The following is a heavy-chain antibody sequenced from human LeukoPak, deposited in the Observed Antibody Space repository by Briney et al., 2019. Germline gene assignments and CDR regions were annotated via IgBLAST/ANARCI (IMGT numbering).Heavy chain of an antibody. V-gene: IGHV4-4*02. Sequence: SETLSLTCGVSGGSISSTNWWTWIRQPPGKLLEWIREIHLDGRTNYNPSLESRLTMSVDLSENHISLKLTSVTAADTAVYYCAREGGFYRPLDYTGQGTLVTVSS. J-gene: IGHJ4*02. CDR3: AREGGFYRPLDY. D-gene: IGHD3-3*01. CDR2: IHLDGRT. CDR1: GGSISSTNW.